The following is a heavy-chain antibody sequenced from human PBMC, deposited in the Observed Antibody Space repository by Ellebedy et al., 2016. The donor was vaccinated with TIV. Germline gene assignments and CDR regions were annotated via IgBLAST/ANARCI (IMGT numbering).Heavy chain of an antibody. J-gene: IGHJ4*02. CDR1: GFTVSSNY. CDR3: TTLGGPKVGAAIGD. V-gene: IGHV3-66*01. D-gene: IGHD1-26*01. CDR2: LYNDGST. Sequence: GESLKISCAATGFTVSSNYMSWVRQAPGKGLEWVSTLYNDGSTLYADSVRGRFAISRDNSKNTLYLQMNSLSVEDTAVYYCTTLGGPKVGAAIGDWGQGTLVTVSS.